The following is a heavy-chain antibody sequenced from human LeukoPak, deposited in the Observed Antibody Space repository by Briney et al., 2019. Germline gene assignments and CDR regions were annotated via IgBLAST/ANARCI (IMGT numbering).Heavy chain of an antibody. J-gene: IGHJ4*02. Sequence: GGSLRLSCAASGFTFRDHYMSWLRQAPGKGLEWVSYISSSGSTIYYADSVKGRFTISRDNAKNSLFLQMNSLRAEDTAVYYCARFELYTAMNTADWGQGTLVTVSA. CDR1: GFTFRDHY. CDR2: ISSSGSTI. CDR3: ARFELYTAMNTAD. D-gene: IGHD5-18*01. V-gene: IGHV3-11*04.